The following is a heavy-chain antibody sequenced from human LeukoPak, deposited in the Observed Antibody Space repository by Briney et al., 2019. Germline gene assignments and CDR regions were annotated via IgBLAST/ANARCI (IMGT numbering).Heavy chain of an antibody. Sequence: ASVKVSCKASGYTFTSYGISWVRQAPGKGLEWMGWISAYNGNTNYAQKLQGRVTMTTDTSTSTAYMELRSLRSDDTAVYYCARAPLLLWFGEPLYYFDYWGQGTLVTVSS. CDR3: ARAPLLLWFGEPLYYFDY. V-gene: IGHV1-18*04. J-gene: IGHJ4*02. D-gene: IGHD3-10*01. CDR1: GYTFTSYG. CDR2: ISAYNGNT.